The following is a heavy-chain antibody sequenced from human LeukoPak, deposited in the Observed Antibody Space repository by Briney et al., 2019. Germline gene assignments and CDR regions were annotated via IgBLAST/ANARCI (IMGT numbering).Heavy chain of an antibody. D-gene: IGHD4-17*01. CDR2: ISAYNGNT. V-gene: IGHV1-18*01. CDR1: GYTFTSYG. Sequence: ASVTVSCKASGYTFTSYGISWVRQAPGQGLEWMGWISAYNGNTNYAQTLQGRVTMTTDTSTSTAYMELRSLRSDDTAVYYCARAVTTASYYYYGMDGGGQGTTVTVS. J-gene: IGHJ6*02. CDR3: ARAVTTASYYYYGMDG.